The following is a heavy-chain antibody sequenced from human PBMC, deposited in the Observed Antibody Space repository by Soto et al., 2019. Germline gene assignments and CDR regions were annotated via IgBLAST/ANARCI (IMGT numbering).Heavy chain of an antibody. V-gene: IGHV1-69*12. D-gene: IGHD3-22*01. J-gene: IGHJ2*01. CDR3: ARVAGGVITILYWYFDL. CDR2: IIPIFGTA. Sequence: QVQLVQSGAGVKKPGSSVKVSCKASGGTFSSYAISWVRQAPGQGLEWMGGIIPIFGTANYVQKFQGRVTITAAESTSTAYLEVSSLRSEDTAVYYCARVAGGVITILYWYFDLWGRGTLVTVSS. CDR1: GGTFSSYA.